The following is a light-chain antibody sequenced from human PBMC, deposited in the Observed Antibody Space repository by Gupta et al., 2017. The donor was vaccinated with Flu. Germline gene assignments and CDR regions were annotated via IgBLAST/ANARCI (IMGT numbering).Light chain of an antibody. CDR3: QQRSNWPT. Sequence: PGERATLSCRASQSVSSYLAWYQQKPGQAPRLLIYDASNRATGIPARFSGSGSGTDFTLTISSLEPEDFAVYYCQQRSNWPTFGGGTKVEIK. V-gene: IGKV3-11*01. CDR1: QSVSSY. CDR2: DAS. J-gene: IGKJ4*01.